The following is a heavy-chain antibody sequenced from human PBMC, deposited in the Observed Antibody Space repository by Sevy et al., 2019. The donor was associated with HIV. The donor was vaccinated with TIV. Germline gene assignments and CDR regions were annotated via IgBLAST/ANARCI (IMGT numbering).Heavy chain of an antibody. D-gene: IGHD1-1*01. CDR3: ARDTKRQYCDSLDY. V-gene: IGHV3-11*06. J-gene: IGHJ4*02. Sequence: GGSLRLSCAASGFTFSDYYISWIRQAPGKGLEWLSYISGLSNYITYADSVKGRFTISRDNARNSVYLQMNSLRAEDTGLYYCARDTKRQYCDSLDYWGRGTLVTVSS. CDR1: GFTFSDYY. CDR2: ISGLSNYI.